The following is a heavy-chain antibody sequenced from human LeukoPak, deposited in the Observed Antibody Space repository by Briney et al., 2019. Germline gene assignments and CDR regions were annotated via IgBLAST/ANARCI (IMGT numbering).Heavy chain of an antibody. V-gene: IGHV4-59*12. Sequence: SETLSLTCTVSGGSISSYYWSWIRQTPGKGLEWIGDIYYSGSTNYNPSLKSRVTISVDTSKNQFSLKLSSVTAADTAVYYCARDHDDILTGLNYWGQGTLVTVSS. CDR3: ARDHDDILTGLNY. CDR1: GGSISSYY. J-gene: IGHJ4*02. D-gene: IGHD3-9*01. CDR2: IYYSGST.